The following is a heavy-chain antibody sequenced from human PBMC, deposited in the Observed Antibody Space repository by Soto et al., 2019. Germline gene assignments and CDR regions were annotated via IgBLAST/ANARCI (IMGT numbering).Heavy chain of an antibody. V-gene: IGHV4-34*01. CDR1: GGSFSGYY. CDR3: ARGGAPMXRGVIIGPRRHHNWFDP. Sequence: SETLSLTCAVYGGSFSGYYGSGIRQPPGKGRECMGEINPSGSTNYNPSLKSRVAISVDTSKNQFSLKLSSVTAADTAVYYCARGGAPMXRGVIIGPRRHHNWFDPWGQGTLVTVSS. CDR2: INPSGST. D-gene: IGHD3-10*01. J-gene: IGHJ5*02.